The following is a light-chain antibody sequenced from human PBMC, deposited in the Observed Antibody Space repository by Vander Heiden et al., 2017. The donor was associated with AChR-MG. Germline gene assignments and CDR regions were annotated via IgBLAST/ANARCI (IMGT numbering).Light chain of an antibody. J-gene: IGKJ2*01. Sequence: EIVMTQSPASLSVSPGERATLSCAAGQNINSDLAWYQQKLGQSPRLLIYGTSTMATGVPARFSGSGSGTEFTLTITSLQSEDFAVYYCQQYNNWPYTFGQGTKLEV. CDR2: GTS. CDR3: QQYNNWPYT. V-gene: IGKV3-15*01. CDR1: QNINSD.